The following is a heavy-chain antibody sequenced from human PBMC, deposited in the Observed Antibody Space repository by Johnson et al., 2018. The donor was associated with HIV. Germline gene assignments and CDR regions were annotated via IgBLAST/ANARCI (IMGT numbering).Heavy chain of an antibody. Sequence: VQLVESGGGLVQPGRSLRLSCAASGFTFDDYAMHWVRQAPGKGLEWVSIINISGDTYYADSVKGRFTISRDNSKNTLFLQMNSLRAEDTAVYFCARDPLWDAFDIWGQGTMVTVSS. CDR2: INISGDT. J-gene: IGHJ3*02. CDR1: GFTFDDYA. CDR3: ARDPLWDAFDI. V-gene: IGHV3-66*01.